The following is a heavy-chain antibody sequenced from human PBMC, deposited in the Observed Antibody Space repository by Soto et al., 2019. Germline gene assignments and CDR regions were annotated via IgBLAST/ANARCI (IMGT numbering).Heavy chain of an antibody. V-gene: IGHV3-30-3*01. D-gene: IGHD3-10*01. Sequence: QVQLLESGGGVVQPGRSLRLSCAASGFTFSSYAMHWVRQAPGKGLQWVAVISYDGSNKYYADSVKDRFTISRDNSKNTLYLQMNSLRAEDTAVYYCARAGDDYGSGSSDYWGKGTLVTVAS. CDR3: ARAGDDYGSGSSDY. J-gene: IGHJ4*02. CDR2: ISYDGSNK. CDR1: GFTFSSYA.